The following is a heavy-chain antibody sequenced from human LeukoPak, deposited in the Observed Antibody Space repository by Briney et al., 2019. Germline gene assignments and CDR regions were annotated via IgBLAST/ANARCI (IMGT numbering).Heavy chain of an antibody. CDR1: GFTFSSYA. Sequence: GGSLRLSCAASGFTFSSYAMSWVRQAPGKGLEWVSIISASGGSTYYADSVKGRFTISRDKSKNYLQMNSLRGDDTAIYYCAKDVRVGEYYGSGSYFDYWGQGTLVAVSS. D-gene: IGHD3-10*01. V-gene: IGHV3-23*01. CDR2: ISASGGST. CDR3: AKDVRVGEYYGSGSYFDY. J-gene: IGHJ4*02.